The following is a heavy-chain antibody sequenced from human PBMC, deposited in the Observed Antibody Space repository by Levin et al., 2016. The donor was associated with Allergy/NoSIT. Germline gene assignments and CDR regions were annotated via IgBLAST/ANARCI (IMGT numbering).Heavy chain of an antibody. CDR2: IIGSGVDT. D-gene: IGHD2-15*01. Sequence: LSLTCAASGLTFSNYAMNWVRQDPVKGLEWVSSIIGSGVDTYHAASLKGRFTISRDNSKSTLYLQMNNLRAEDTAIYYCVKAPLGQCIGVRCYHFDYWGQGTLVTVSS. CDR1: GLTFSNYA. V-gene: IGHV3-23*01. CDR3: VKAPLGQCIGVRCYHFDY. J-gene: IGHJ4*02.